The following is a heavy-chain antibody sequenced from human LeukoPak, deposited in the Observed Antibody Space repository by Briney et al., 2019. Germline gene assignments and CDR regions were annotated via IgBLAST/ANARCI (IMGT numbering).Heavy chain of an antibody. V-gene: IGHV1-46*01. Sequence: ASVKVSCKASGYTLTRYFIHWVRQAPGQGLEWMGIINPNGGSTSYPQKFQGRVTMTTDTSTSTAYMELRSLRSDDTAVYYCARDSVTMVRGGLGPYGMDVWGQGTTVTVSS. D-gene: IGHD3-10*01. CDR3: ARDSVTMVRGGLGPYGMDV. J-gene: IGHJ6*02. CDR2: INPNGGST. CDR1: GYTLTRYF.